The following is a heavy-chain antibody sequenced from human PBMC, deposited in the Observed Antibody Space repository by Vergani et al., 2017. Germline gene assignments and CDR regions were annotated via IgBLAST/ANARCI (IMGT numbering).Heavy chain of an antibody. V-gene: IGHV4-59*01. J-gene: IGHJ4*02. CDR1: GGSITSYY. CDR2: IYYSGST. D-gene: IGHD2-8*01. CDR3: ARGRRTSGFGTTFYDY. Sequence: QVQLQESGPGLVKPSETLALTCTVSGGSITSYYWSWIRQPPGKGLEWIGNIYYSGSTNYDPSRKSRVTISVDTSKNQFSLELSSMTTADTAEYYCARGRRTSGFGTTFYDYWGQGTLVTVSS.